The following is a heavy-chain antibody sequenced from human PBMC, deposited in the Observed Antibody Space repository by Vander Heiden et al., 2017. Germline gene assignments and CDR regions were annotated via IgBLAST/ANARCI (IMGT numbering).Heavy chain of an antibody. V-gene: IGHV3-30-3*01. J-gene: IGHJ6*02. Sequence: QVQLVESGGGVVQPGRSLRLSCAASGFTFSRFAMHWVRQAPGQGLEWVAVISYDGSNKYYADSVKGRFTISRDNSKNTLYLQMNSLRAEDTALYYCARDPSCSSSSCYSRAYYYHGMDVWGQGTSVTVSS. CDR2: ISYDGSNK. CDR3: ARDPSCSSSSCYSRAYYYHGMDV. D-gene: IGHD2-2*02. CDR1: GFTFSRFA.